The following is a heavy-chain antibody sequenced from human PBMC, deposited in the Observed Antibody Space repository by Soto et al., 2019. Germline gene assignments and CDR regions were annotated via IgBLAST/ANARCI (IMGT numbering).Heavy chain of an antibody. Sequence: GSLRLSCAASGFTFSSYAMSWVRQAPGKGLEWVSAISGSGGSTYYADSVKGRFTISRDNSKNTLYLQMNSLRAEDTAVYYCAKVAREVATISGSFDYWGQGTLVTVSS. J-gene: IGHJ4*02. D-gene: IGHD5-12*01. CDR1: GFTFSSYA. CDR2: ISGSGGST. CDR3: AKVAREVATISGSFDY. V-gene: IGHV3-23*01.